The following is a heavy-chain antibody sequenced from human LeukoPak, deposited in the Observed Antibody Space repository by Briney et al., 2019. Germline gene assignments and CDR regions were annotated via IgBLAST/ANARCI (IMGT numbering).Heavy chain of an antibody. CDR2: FGTRSTSI. Sequence: PGGSLRLSCAVSGFTLSSYSMNWVRQAPGKGLEWVSSFGTRSTSIYHAGSVEGRFAISRDNAKNSLYLQMNSLRAEDTALYYCAREVSEGFDFWGQGTLVTVSS. V-gene: IGHV3-21*01. D-gene: IGHD3-22*01. CDR1: GFTLSSYS. J-gene: IGHJ4*02. CDR3: AREVSEGFDF.